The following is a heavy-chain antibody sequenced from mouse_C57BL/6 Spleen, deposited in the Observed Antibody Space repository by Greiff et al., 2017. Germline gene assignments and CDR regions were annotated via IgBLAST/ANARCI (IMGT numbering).Heavy chain of an antibody. CDR1: GYTFTSYW. Sequence: VQLQQPGAELVRPGTSVKLSCKASGYTFTSYWMHWVKQRPGQGLEWIGVIDPSDSYTNYNQKFKGKATLTVDTSSSTAYMQLSSLTSEDSAVXYCARSYSNYLAWFAYWGQGTLVTVSA. D-gene: IGHD2-5*01. V-gene: IGHV1-59*01. CDR2: IDPSDSYT. J-gene: IGHJ3*01. CDR3: ARSYSNYLAWFAY.